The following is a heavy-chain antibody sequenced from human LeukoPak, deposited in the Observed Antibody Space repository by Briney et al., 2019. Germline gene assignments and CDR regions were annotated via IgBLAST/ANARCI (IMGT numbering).Heavy chain of an antibody. CDR3: AVEYPGVLDAFDI. Sequence: PSETLSLTCAVYGGTFSGYYWSWIRQPPGKGLEWIGEINHSGSTNYNPSLNSRVTISVDTSKNQFSLKLSSVAAADTAVYYCAVEYPGVLDAFDIWGQGTMVTVSS. V-gene: IGHV4-34*08. CDR2: INHSGST. J-gene: IGHJ3*02. D-gene: IGHD2-2*01. CDR1: GGTFSGYY.